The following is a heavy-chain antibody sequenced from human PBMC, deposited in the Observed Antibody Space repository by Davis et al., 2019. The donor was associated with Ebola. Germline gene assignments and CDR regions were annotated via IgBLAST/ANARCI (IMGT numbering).Heavy chain of an antibody. CDR3: ATARAAAIPYYFDF. CDR1: GYSFSNHW. D-gene: IGHD6-13*01. CDR2: IFPGDSDT. Sequence: GESLKISCKSSGYSFSNHWIGWVRQMPGKGLEWMGIIFPGDSDTRYSPSFQGQVTISADKSISTAYLQWSSLKASDTAMYYCATARAAAIPYYFDFWGQGTLVTVSS. J-gene: IGHJ4*02. V-gene: IGHV5-51*01.